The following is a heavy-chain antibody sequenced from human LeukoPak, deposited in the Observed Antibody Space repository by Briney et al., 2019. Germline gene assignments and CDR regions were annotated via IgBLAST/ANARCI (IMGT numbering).Heavy chain of an antibody. Sequence: PGGSLRLSCAASGFTFSDYYMGWIRQAPGKGLEWVSYISSSGSSIYYADSVKGRFTISRDNAKNSLYLQMNRLRDEDTAVYYCARTGMRYYDFWSGYEKVYYFDYWGQGTLVSVSS. CDR3: ARTGMRYYDFWSGYEKVYYFDY. CDR1: GFTFSDYY. V-gene: IGHV3-11*04. D-gene: IGHD3-3*01. J-gene: IGHJ4*02. CDR2: ISSSGSSI.